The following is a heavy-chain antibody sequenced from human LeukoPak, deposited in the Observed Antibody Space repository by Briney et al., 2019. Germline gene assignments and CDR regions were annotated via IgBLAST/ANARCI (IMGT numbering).Heavy chain of an antibody. Sequence: GASVKVSCKASGYTFTSYGISWVRQAPGQGLEWMGWISAYNGNTNYAQKLQGRVTMTTDTSTSTAYMELRSLRSDDTAVYYCARVIDYYYDSGGFGPAGIWGQGTMVTVSS. D-gene: IGHD3-22*01. J-gene: IGHJ3*02. CDR3: ARVIDYYYDSGGFGPAGI. CDR1: GYTFTSYG. CDR2: ISAYNGNT. V-gene: IGHV1-18*01.